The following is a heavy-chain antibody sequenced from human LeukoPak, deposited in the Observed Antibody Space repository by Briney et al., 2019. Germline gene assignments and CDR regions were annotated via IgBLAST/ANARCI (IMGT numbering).Heavy chain of an antibody. CDR3: ARDGVAGGFDY. CDR1: GGSICSYY. D-gene: IGHD6-19*01. CDR2: IHYSGST. J-gene: IGHJ4*02. Sequence: SETLSLTCTVSGGSICSYYWNWLRQAPGQGLEWIGYIHYSGSTNHNSSLKSRVTISVDTSKKQYSLKLSSVTAADTAVYYCARDGVAGGFDYWGQGTLVTVSS. V-gene: IGHV4-59*01.